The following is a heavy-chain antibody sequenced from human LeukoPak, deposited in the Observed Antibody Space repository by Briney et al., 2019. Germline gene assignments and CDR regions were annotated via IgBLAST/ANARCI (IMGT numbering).Heavy chain of an antibody. J-gene: IGHJ6*02. CDR3: AKDIAAGTWEGMDV. D-gene: IGHD6-13*01. CDR1: GFTFSNYA. Sequence: PGGSLRLSCAASGFTFSNYAMYWVRQAPGKGLEWVSLISGDDGSTYYADSVEGRFTISRDNSKNSLYLQMNSLRTEDTALYYCAKDIAAGTWEGMDVWGQGTTVTVSS. V-gene: IGHV3-43*02. CDR2: ISGDDGST.